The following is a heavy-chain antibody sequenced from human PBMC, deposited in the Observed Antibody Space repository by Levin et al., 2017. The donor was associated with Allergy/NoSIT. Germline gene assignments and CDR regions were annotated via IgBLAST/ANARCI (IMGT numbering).Heavy chain of an antibody. CDR3: ARDLGVAGIIFFDY. Sequence: VASVKVSCKASGYIFTDYGISWVRQAPGQGPEWMGWISAYNGNINYAQRFQGRVTMTTDTSTSTAYMEMRSLRSDDTAVYYCARDLGVAGIIFFDYWGQGTLVTVSS. J-gene: IGHJ4*02. CDR2: ISAYNGNI. D-gene: IGHD6-19*01. CDR1: GYIFTDYG. V-gene: IGHV1-18*01.